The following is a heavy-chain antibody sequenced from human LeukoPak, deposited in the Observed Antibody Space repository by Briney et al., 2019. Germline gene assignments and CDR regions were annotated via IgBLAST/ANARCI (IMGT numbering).Heavy chain of an antibody. Sequence: PGGSLRLSCAASGFTFSSYAMSWVRQAPGKGLEWVSAISGSGGSTYYADSVKGRFTISRDNSKNTLYLQMNSLRAEDTAVYYCARLVDCSGGSCYYVFDIWGQGTMVTVSS. V-gene: IGHV3-23*01. J-gene: IGHJ3*02. CDR3: ARLVDCSGGSCYYVFDI. CDR1: GFTFSSYA. CDR2: ISGSGGST. D-gene: IGHD2-15*01.